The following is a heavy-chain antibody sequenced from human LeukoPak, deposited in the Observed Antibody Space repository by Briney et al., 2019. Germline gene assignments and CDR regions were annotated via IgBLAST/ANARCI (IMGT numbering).Heavy chain of an antibody. D-gene: IGHD3-10*01. Sequence: PSETLSLTCTVSGGSISSSSYYWGWIRQPPGKGLEWIGSIYYSGSTYYNPSLKSRVTISVDTSKNQFSLKLSSVTAADTAVYYCARDLGAGSYRDYWGQGTLVTVSS. CDR2: IYYSGST. J-gene: IGHJ4*02. V-gene: IGHV4-39*07. CDR1: GGSISSSSYY. CDR3: ARDLGAGSYRDY.